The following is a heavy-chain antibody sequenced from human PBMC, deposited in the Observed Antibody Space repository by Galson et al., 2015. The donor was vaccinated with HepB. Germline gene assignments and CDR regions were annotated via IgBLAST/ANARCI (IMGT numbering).Heavy chain of an antibody. CDR1: GFTFDDSA. J-gene: IGHJ4*02. Sequence: SLRLSCAASGFTFDDSAMSWVRQAPGKGLEWVSSISSSSSYIYYADSVKGRFTISRDNAKNSLYLQMNSLRAEDTAVYFCARDDEYSYGYYFDYWGQGTLVTVSS. V-gene: IGHV3-21*01. CDR3: ARDDEYSYGYYFDY. CDR2: ISSSSSYI. D-gene: IGHD5-18*01.